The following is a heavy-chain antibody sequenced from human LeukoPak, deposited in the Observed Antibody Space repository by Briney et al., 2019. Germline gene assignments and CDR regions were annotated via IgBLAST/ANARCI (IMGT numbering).Heavy chain of an antibody. CDR1: GFTFSSYA. J-gene: IGHJ4*02. CDR3: ARGYFGVVIPHFDY. D-gene: IGHD3-3*01. Sequence: GGSLRLSCAASGFTFSSYAMPWVRQAPGKGLEWVAVISYDGSNKYYADSVKGRFTISRDNSKNTLYLQMNSLRSDDTAVYYCARGYFGVVIPHFDYWGQGTLVTVSS. V-gene: IGHV3-30-3*01. CDR2: ISYDGSNK.